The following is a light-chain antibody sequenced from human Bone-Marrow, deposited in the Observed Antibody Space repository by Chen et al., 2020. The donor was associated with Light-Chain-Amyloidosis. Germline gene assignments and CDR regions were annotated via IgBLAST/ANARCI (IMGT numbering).Light chain of an antibody. J-gene: IGKJ2*01. CDR3: QQYKTFTFT. Sequence: DIRMTQSTSTLSASVGDRVTITCRASQDIGDWLAWFQHKPGRAPNLLIYKASNLKSGVPSRFTGSGSGTEFTLTISSLQPDDFATYFCQQYKTFTFTFGQGTKL. CDR2: KAS. V-gene: IGKV1-5*03. CDR1: QDIGDW.